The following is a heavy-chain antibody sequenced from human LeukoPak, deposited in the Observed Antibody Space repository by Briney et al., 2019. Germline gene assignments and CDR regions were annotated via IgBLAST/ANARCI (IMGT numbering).Heavy chain of an antibody. CDR3: TRGAGWLIDY. D-gene: IGHD3-16*01. J-gene: IGHJ4*02. Sequence: SETLSLTCTVSGDSISSSYWSWIRQPPGQGLEWIGNIYFTGSTTYNPSLKSRVTISVDTSKNQFSLKLNSMTTADTAVYYCTRGAGWLIDYWGQGILVTVSS. CDR1: GDSISSSY. CDR2: IYFTGST. V-gene: IGHV4-59*01.